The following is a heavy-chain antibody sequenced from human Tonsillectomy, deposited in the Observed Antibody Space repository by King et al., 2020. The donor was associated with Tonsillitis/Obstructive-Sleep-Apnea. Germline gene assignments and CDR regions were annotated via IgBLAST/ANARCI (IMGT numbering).Heavy chain of an antibody. V-gene: IGHV3-9*01. CDR3: TKDLIKGVSGTPGDAFDI. D-gene: IGHD6-13*01. CDR1: GFTFDDYA. CDR2: ISWNSGSM. Sequence: VQLVESGGGLVQPGRSLRLSCAASGFTFDDYAMYWVRQAPGKGLEWVSGISWNSGSMAYADSVKGRFTISRDNAKNSLYLQMNSLRPEDTALYYCTKDLIKGVSGTPGDAFDIWGQGTMVTVSS. J-gene: IGHJ3*02.